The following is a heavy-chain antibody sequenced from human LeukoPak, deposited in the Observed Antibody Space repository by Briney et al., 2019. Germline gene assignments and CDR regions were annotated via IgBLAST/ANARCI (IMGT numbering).Heavy chain of an antibody. CDR1: GFTFDDYA. J-gene: IGHJ4*02. Sequence: GGSLRLSCAASGFTFDDYAMHWVRQAPGKGLEWVSGISWNSGSIGYADSVKGRFTISRDNAKNSLYLQMNSLRAEDTALYYCAKSARTTMIVEFGYWGQGTLVTVSS. CDR3: AKSARTTMIVEFGY. D-gene: IGHD3-22*01. CDR2: ISWNSGSI. V-gene: IGHV3-9*01.